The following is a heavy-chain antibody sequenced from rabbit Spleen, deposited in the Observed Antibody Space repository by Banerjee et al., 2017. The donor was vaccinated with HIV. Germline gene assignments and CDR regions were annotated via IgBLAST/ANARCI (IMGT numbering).Heavy chain of an antibody. J-gene: IGHJ4*01. Sequence: QQQLVESGGGLVKPGASLTLTCKASGVSFSDKDVMCWVRQAPGKGLEWIACINTVTGKSVYASWAKGRFAISKTSSTTVTLQMTSLTAADTATYFCARDLVGAIGWNFNLWGPGTLVTVS. D-gene: IGHD5-1*01. CDR2: INTVTGKS. CDR3: ARDLVGAIGWNFNL. CDR1: GVSFSDKDV. V-gene: IGHV1S45*01.